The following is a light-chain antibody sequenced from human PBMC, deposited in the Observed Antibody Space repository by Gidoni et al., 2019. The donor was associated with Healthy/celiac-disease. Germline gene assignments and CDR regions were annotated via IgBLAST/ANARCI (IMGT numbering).Light chain of an antibody. CDR3: QAWDSSTVV. J-gene: IGLJ2*01. CDR2: QDS. CDR1: QLGDKY. V-gene: IGLV3-1*01. Sequence: SYELTQPPSVSVSPGQTASITCSGDQLGDKYAFLYQQKPGKSPVLVIYQDSKRPSGIPERFSGSNSGNTATLTISGTHAMDEADYYCQAWDSSTVVFGGGTKLTVL.